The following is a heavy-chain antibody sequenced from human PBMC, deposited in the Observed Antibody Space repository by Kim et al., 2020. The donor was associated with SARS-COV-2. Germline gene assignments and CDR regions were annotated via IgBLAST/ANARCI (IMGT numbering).Heavy chain of an antibody. V-gene: IGHV3-30*03. Sequence: GGSLRLSCAASGFTFSSYGMHWVRQAPGKGLEWVAVISYDGSNKYYADSVKGRFTISRDNSKNTLYLQMNSLRAEDTAVYYCASDRPYYYDSSGYTDAFDIWGQGTMVTVSS. CDR3: ASDRPYYYDSSGYTDAFDI. D-gene: IGHD3-22*01. J-gene: IGHJ3*02. CDR1: GFTFSSYG. CDR2: ISYDGSNK.